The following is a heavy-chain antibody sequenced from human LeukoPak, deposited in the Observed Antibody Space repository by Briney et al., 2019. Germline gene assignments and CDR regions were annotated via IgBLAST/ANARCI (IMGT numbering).Heavy chain of an antibody. V-gene: IGHV1-2*06. J-gene: IGHJ4*02. Sequence: ASVKVSCKASGYTFTAYFMHWVRQAPGQGLEWMGLINPNSGGTNYAQKFQGRVTMTRDTSITTAYMDLSRLTYDDPAVYYCARGGTEASSGDYWGQGTLVTVSS. CDR3: ARGGTEASSGDY. D-gene: IGHD3-10*01. CDR1: GYTFTAYF. CDR2: INPNSGGT.